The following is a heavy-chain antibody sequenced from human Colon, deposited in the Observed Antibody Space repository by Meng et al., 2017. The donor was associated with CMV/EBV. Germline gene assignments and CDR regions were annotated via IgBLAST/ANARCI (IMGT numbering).Heavy chain of an antibody. D-gene: IGHD5-24*01. CDR2: IWYDGSNK. CDR3: AKDRSSTIDY. Sequence: GGPLRLSCAAPGFTFSSYGMHGVRQAPGKGMEWVAVIWYDGSNKYYADSVKGRFTISRDNSKNTLYLQMNSLRAEDTAVYYCAKDRSSTIDYWGQGTLVTVSS. J-gene: IGHJ4*02. V-gene: IGHV3-33*06. CDR1: GFTFSSYG.